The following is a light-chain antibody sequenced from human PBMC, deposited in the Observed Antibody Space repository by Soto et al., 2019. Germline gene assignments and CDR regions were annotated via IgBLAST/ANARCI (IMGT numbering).Light chain of an antibody. CDR3: QQLNSYPLP. Sequence: EIVMTQSPATLSVSPGERATLSCRASQSVSSNLAWYQQKPGQAPRLLIYGASTRATGIPARFSGSGSGTEFTLTISSLQSEDLATYYCQQLNSYPLPFGGGTKV. CDR1: QSVSSN. CDR2: GAS. J-gene: IGKJ4*01. V-gene: IGKV3-15*01.